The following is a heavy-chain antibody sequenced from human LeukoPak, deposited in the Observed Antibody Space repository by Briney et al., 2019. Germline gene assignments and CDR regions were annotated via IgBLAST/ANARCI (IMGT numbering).Heavy chain of an antibody. CDR2: ISYDGSNK. D-gene: IGHD3-22*01. CDR3: AKGDYYYDSPDY. J-gene: IGHJ4*02. CDR1: GFTFSSYG. Sequence: GGSLRLSCAASGFTFSSYGMHWVRQAPGKGLEWVAVISYDGSNKYYADSVKGRFTISRDNSKNTLYLQMNSLRAEDTAVYYCAKGDYYYDSPDYWGQGTLVTVSS. V-gene: IGHV3-30*18.